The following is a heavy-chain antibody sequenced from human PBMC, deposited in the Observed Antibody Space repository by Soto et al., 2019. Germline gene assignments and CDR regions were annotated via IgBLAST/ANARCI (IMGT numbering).Heavy chain of an antibody. V-gene: IGHV3-7*01. CDR1: GFSLSDHC. J-gene: IGHJ4*02. D-gene: IGHD4-17*01. Sequence: PGGSLRLSCAASGFSLSDHCLHWVRQAPGKGLEWVANIKQDGSEKYYVDSVKGRFTISRDNAKNSLYLQMNSLRAEDTAVYYCARDYSDYVSDYWGQGTLVTVSS. CDR3: ARDYSDYVSDY. CDR2: IKQDGSEK.